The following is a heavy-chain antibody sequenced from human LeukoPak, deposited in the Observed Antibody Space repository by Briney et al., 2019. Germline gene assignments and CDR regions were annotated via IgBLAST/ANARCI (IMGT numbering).Heavy chain of an antibody. CDR1: GFXFSSYA. V-gene: IGHV3-30-3*01. J-gene: IGHJ2*01. CDR2: ISYDGSNK. Sequence: PGRSLRLSCAASGFXFSSYAIHWVRQAPGKGLEWVAVISYDGSNKYSADSVKGRFTISRDNSKNTLYLQMNSLRAEDTAVWYCARETSDWYFDLWGRGTLVTVSS. CDR3: ARETSDWYFDL.